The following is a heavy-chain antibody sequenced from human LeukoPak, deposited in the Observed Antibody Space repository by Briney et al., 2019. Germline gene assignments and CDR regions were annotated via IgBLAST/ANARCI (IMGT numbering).Heavy chain of an antibody. V-gene: IGHV3-20*04. Sequence: GGSLRLSCAASGFSFGGYGMTWVRQAPGKGLEWVSGINWNGADTGYIDSVKGRFTVSRDNAKNSLYLQMNSLRAEDTAFYYCARDSIGSRFFDYWGQGTLVTVSS. CDR2: INWNGADT. J-gene: IGHJ4*02. CDR3: ARDSIGSRFFDY. CDR1: GFSFGGYG. D-gene: IGHD2/OR15-2a*01.